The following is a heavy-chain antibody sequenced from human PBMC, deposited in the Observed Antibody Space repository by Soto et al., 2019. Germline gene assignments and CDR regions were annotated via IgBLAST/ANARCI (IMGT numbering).Heavy chain of an antibody. CDR3: ARDSSITPRPLDY. D-gene: IGHD6-6*01. V-gene: IGHV3-11*06. CDR2: ISSTGSYA. J-gene: IGHJ4*02. CDR1: GFTFRDYY. Sequence: GESLKISCAASGFTFRDYYMSWIRQAPGKGLEWVSYISSTGSYAKYADSVKGRFTISRDNAKNSLYLQMNSLRAEDTAVYYCARDSSITPRPLDYWGQGTPVTVSS.